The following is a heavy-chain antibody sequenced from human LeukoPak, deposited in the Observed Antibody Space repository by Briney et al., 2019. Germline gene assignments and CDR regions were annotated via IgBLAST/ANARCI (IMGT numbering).Heavy chain of an antibody. Sequence: PMASVKVSCKASGGTFSSYAISWVRQAPGQGLEWMGWTNPNSGGTNYAQKFQGRVTMTRDTSISTAYMELSRLRSDDTAVDYCARASSSDGYWGQGTLVTVSS. CDR2: TNPNSGGT. CDR3: ARASSSDGY. D-gene: IGHD6-6*01. J-gene: IGHJ4*02. CDR1: GGTFSSYA. V-gene: IGHV1-2*02.